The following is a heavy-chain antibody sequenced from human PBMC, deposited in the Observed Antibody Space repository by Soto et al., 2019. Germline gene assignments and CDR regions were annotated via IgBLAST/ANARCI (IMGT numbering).Heavy chain of an antibody. J-gene: IGHJ6*02. Sequence: SVKVSCKASGGTFSSYAISWVRQAPGQGLEWMGGIIPIFGTANYAQKFQGRVTIAADESTSTAYMELSSLRSEDTAVYYCARPTYYDILTGWGGYYGMDVWGQGTTVTVSS. V-gene: IGHV1-69*13. CDR1: GGTFSSYA. D-gene: IGHD3-9*01. CDR3: ARPTYYDILTGWGGYYGMDV. CDR2: IIPIFGTA.